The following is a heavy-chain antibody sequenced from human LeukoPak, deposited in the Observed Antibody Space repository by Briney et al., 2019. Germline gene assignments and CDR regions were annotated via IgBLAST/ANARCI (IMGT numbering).Heavy chain of an antibody. CDR1: GGSISSYH. CDR2: IYYSGST. CDR3: ARASPGFSRIPYYYYYYMDV. Sequence: SETLSLTCTVSGGSISSYHWSWIRQPPGKGLEWIGYIYYSGSTNYNPSLKSRVTISVDTSKNQFSLKLSSVTAADTAVYYCARASPGFSRIPYYYYYYMDVWGKGTTVTVSS. V-gene: IGHV4-59*01. J-gene: IGHJ6*03. D-gene: IGHD2-15*01.